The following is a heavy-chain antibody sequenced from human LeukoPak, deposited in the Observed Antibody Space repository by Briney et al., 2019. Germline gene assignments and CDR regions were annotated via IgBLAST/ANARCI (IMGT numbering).Heavy chain of an antibody. CDR3: TTDSLRYYDSSGYNY. CDR2: IKSQSDGGTK. Sequence: GGSLRLSCAASGLTFSNAWMSWVRQAPGKGLEWVGRIKSQSDGGTKDYAAPMKGRFIISRHDSENILDLQMDSLKSEDTAVYYCTTDSLRYYDSSGYNYWGQGALVTVSS. CDR1: GLTFSNAW. D-gene: IGHD3-22*01. V-gene: IGHV3-15*01. J-gene: IGHJ4*02.